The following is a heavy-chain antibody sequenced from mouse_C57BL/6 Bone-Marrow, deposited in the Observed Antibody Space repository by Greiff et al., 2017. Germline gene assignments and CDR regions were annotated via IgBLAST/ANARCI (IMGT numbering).Heavy chain of an antibody. D-gene: IGHD2-3*01. CDR3: ARQGWLLLAWFAY. J-gene: IGHJ3*01. V-gene: IGHV5-17*01. CDR1: GFTFSDYG. CDR2: ISSGSSTI. Sequence: EVKLMESGGGLVKPGGSLKLSCAASGFTFSDYGMHWVRQAPEKGLEWVAYISSGSSTIYYADTVKGRFTISSDNAKNTLFLQMTSLRSEDTAMYYCARQGWLLLAWFAYWGQGTLVTVSA.